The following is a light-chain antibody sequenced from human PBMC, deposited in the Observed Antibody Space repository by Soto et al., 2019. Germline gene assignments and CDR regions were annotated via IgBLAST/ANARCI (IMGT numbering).Light chain of an antibody. J-gene: IGLJ3*02. V-gene: IGLV1-51*01. CDR2: DND. CDR1: TSNVGTKH. CDR3: ASWDTSLSVAM. Sequence: QSVLTQPPSVSAAPGQTVTISCSGSTSNVGTKHVSWYQQFPGTVPKVLIYDNDKRRSGISDRFSGSRSGTSATLAITGLQTGDEADYYCASWDTSLSVAMFGGGTKRTVL.